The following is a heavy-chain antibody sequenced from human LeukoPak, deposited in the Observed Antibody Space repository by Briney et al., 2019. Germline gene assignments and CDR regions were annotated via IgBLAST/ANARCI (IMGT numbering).Heavy chain of an antibody. J-gene: IGHJ5*02. Sequence: PGRSLRLSCAASGFTFSSYGMHWIRQPPGKGLEWIGSIYYSGSTYYNPSLKSRVTISVDTSKNQFSLKLSSVTAADTAVYYCARLQDNDYGLAWGQGTLVTVSS. CDR3: ARLQDNDYGLA. CDR2: IYYSGST. D-gene: IGHD4-17*01. V-gene: IGHV4-39*01. CDR1: GFTFSSYG.